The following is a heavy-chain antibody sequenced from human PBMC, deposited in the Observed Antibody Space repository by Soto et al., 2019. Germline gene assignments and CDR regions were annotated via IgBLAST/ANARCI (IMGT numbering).Heavy chain of an antibody. J-gene: IGHJ5*02. D-gene: IGHD2-21*02. V-gene: IGHV4-59*08. Sequence: SETLSLTCTVSGGSISSYYWSWIRQPPGKGLEWIGYIYYSGSTNYNPSLKSRVTISVDTSKNQFSLKLSSVTAADTAVYYCARMTVVVTATWFDPWGQGTLVTVSS. CDR3: ARMTVVVTATWFDP. CDR1: GGSISSYY. CDR2: IYYSGST.